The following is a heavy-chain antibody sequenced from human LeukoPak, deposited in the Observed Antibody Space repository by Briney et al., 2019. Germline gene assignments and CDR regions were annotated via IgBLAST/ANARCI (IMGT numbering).Heavy chain of an antibody. CDR1: GFTFNAYS. CDR3: ARDSPQALAILHAFDI. J-gene: IGHJ3*02. CDR2: ISSSSSTI. D-gene: IGHD5-12*01. Sequence: PGGSLRLSCVASGFTFNAYSMNWVRQAPGKGLEWVSKISSSSSTIYYADSVKGRFTISRDNAKNSLYLQMNSLRAEDTAVYYCARDSPQALAILHAFDIWGHGTMVTVSS. V-gene: IGHV3-48*01.